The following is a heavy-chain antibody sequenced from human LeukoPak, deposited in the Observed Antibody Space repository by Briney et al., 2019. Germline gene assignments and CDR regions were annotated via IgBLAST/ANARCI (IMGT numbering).Heavy chain of an antibody. D-gene: IGHD3-22*01. CDR2: ITQDGSEI. CDR3: ARDQGSMIVVRTPNWFFDL. Sequence: GGSLRLSCAPSGFTFSNYWLSWVRQAPGKGLEWLANITQDGSEIYYVDPVKGRFPISRDNGKNSLYLQIHSLRADDTAVYYCARDQGSMIVVRTPNWFFDLWGRGTLVTVSS. CDR1: GFTFSNYW. V-gene: IGHV3-7*01. J-gene: IGHJ2*01.